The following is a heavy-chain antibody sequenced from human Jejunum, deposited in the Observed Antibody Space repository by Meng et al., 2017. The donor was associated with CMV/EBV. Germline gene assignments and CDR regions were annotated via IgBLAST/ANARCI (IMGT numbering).Heavy chain of an antibody. CDR2: TYYRSKWYN. CDR3: ARIAWNVAAF. Sequence: QIHLQQSGPGLVKHSQTLSLTCDISGDSVSSNSAAWNWIRQSPSRGLEWLGRTYYRSKWYNDYAASVESRITINPDASKNQFSLQLNSVTPDDTAVYYCARIAWNVAAFWGQGTLVTVSS. V-gene: IGHV6-1*01. CDR1: GDSVSSNSAA. J-gene: IGHJ4*02. D-gene: IGHD1-1*01.